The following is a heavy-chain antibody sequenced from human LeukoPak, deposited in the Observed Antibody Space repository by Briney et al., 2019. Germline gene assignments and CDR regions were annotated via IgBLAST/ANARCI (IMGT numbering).Heavy chain of an antibody. CDR3: ARDQDWNDRGGLDY. D-gene: IGHD1-1*01. CDR1: GFTFDDYA. V-gene: IGHV3-21*01. Sequence: GGSLRLSCAASGFTFDDYAMHWVRQAPGKGLEWVSFISTSSSYIYYADSVKGRFTLSRDNSKNSLYLQMTSLRAEDTAVYYCARDQDWNDRGGLDYWGQGTLVIVSS. J-gene: IGHJ4*02. CDR2: ISTSSSYI.